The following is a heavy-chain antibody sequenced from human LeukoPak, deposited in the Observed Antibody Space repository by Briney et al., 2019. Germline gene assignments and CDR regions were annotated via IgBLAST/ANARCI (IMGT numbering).Heavy chain of an antibody. D-gene: IGHD5-24*01. CDR3: ARDLDGCLDY. CDR1: GYSISSGYY. CDR2: IYYSGST. Sequence: SETLSLTCTVSGYSISSGYYWGWIRQPPGKGLEWIGSIYYSGSTYYNPSLKSRVTISVDTSKNQFSLKLSSVTAADTAVYYCARDLDGCLDYWGQGTLVTVSS. V-gene: IGHV4-38-2*02. J-gene: IGHJ4*02.